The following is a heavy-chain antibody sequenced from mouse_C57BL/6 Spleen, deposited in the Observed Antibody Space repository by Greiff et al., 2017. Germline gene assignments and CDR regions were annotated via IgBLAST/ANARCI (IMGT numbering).Heavy chain of an antibody. Sequence: QVQLQQPGAELVKPGASVKLSCKASGYTFTSYWMQWVKQRPGQGLEWIGEIDPSDSYTNYNQKFKGKATLTVDTSSSTAYMQLSSLTSEDSAVYDCASWDGFAYWCQGTLVTVSA. CDR1: GYTFTSYW. CDR3: ASWDGFAY. CDR2: IDPSDSYT. J-gene: IGHJ3*01. D-gene: IGHD4-1*01. V-gene: IGHV1-50*01.